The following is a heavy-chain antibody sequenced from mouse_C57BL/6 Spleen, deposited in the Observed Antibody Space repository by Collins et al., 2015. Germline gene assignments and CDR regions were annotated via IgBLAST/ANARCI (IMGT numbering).Heavy chain of an antibody. CDR3: AKENYYGRDYAMDY. J-gene: IGHJ4*01. D-gene: IGHD1-1*01. V-gene: IGHV9-3*01. CDR2: INTYSGVA. CDR1: GYTFTTYG. Sequence: QIQLVQSGPELKKPGETVKISCKASGYTFTTYGMSWVKQAPGKGLKWMGWINTYSGVATYAEDFKGRFAFSLETSASTAYLQINNLKNEDTATYFCAKENYYGRDYAMDYWGQGTSVTVSS.